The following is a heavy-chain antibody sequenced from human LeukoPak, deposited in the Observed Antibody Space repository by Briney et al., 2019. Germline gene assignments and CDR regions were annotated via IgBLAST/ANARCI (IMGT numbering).Heavy chain of an antibody. J-gene: IGHJ4*02. CDR1: GGTFSSYA. CDR2: IIPILGIA. Sequence: ASVKVSCKASGGTFSSYAISWVRQAPGQGLEWMGRIIPILGIANYAQKFQGRVTITADKSTSTAYMGLSSLRSEDTAVYYCARDLLVRGVIYDYWGQGTLVTVSS. CDR3: ARDLLVRGVIYDY. V-gene: IGHV1-69*04. D-gene: IGHD3-10*01.